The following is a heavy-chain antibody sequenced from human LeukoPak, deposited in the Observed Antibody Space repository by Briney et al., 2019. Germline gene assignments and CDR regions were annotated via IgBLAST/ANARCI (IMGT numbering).Heavy chain of an antibody. D-gene: IGHD3-10*01. CDR3: ARGGSGSGYLYYFDY. Sequence: ASVKVSCKASGYVFTASYIHWVRQAPGQGLEWMGWINLNSGATSYAQNFQGRVTMTRDTSISTASMELSGLTSDDTAVYYCARGGSGSGYLYYFDYWGQGTLVSVSS. CDR1: GYVFTASY. CDR2: INLNSGAT. J-gene: IGHJ4*02. V-gene: IGHV1-2*02.